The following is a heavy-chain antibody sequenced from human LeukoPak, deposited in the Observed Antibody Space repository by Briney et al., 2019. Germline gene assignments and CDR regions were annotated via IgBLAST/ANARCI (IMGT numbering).Heavy chain of an antibody. Sequence: PGGSLRLSCAASGFTFSSYSMNWVRQAPGKGLEWVSSISSSSSYIYYADSVKGRFTISRDNAKNSLYLQMNSLRAEDTAVYYCARGGYSGYDLGYWGQGTLVTVSS. CDR2: ISSSSSYI. CDR3: ARGGYSGYDLGY. V-gene: IGHV3-21*01. D-gene: IGHD5-12*01. CDR1: GFTFSSYS. J-gene: IGHJ4*02.